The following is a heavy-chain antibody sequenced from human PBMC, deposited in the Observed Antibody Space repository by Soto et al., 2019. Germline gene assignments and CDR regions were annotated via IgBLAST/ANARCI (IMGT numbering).Heavy chain of an antibody. D-gene: IGHD1-1*01. V-gene: IGHV3-23*01. CDR3: ANPPLQLERRRYYYGMDV. CDR2: ISGSGGST. Sequence: PGGSLRLSCAASGFTFSSYAMSWVRQAPGKGLEWVSAISGSGGSTYYADSVKGRFTISRDNSKNTLYLQMNSLRAEDTAVYYCANPPLQLERRRYYYGMDVWGQGTTVTVSS. J-gene: IGHJ6*02. CDR1: GFTFSSYA.